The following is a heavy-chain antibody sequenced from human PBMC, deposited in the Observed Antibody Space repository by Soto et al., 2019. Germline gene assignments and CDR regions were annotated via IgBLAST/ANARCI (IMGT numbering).Heavy chain of an antibody. J-gene: IGHJ3*02. CDR1: GFTFGTYS. V-gene: IGHV3-48*01. CDR2: ISTTSSTI. D-gene: IGHD2-8*02. CDR3: TVLAHNI. Sequence: EVQLVESGGGLVQYGGSLRLSCAASGFTFGTYSMNWVRQAPGKGLEWVSYISTTSSTIYYADSVKGRFTISRDNAKNSLDLQMSSLRAEDTAVYYCTVLAHNIWGQGTMVTVSS.